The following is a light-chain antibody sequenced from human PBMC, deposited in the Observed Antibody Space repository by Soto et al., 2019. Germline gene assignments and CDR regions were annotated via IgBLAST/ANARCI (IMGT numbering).Light chain of an antibody. CDR2: TIS. CDR1: QDIRIS. V-gene: IGKV1-17*01. Sequence: DIQMTQSPSSLSASVGDRVTITCRASQDIRISLDWFQQKPGTAPKRLIYTISKLQSGVPSRFSGGGSGTEFTLTISSLQPEDSATYYCQQSYKTPHTFGQGTKLETK. CDR3: QQSYKTPHT. J-gene: IGKJ2*01.